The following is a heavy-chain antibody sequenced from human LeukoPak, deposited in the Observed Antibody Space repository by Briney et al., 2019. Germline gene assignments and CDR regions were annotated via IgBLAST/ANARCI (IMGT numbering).Heavy chain of an antibody. J-gene: IGHJ6*04. CDR3: AGPLLLRFSV. CDR2: VYYRGST. V-gene: IGHV4-59*11. Sequence: SETLSLTCTVSGGSINNHYWSWIRQPPGKGLEWIGCVYYRGSTKYNPSLQSRATISVDTSKNQFSLNLTSVTAADTAVYYCAGPLLLRFSVWGKGTTVTVSS. CDR1: GGSINNHY. D-gene: IGHD3-3*01.